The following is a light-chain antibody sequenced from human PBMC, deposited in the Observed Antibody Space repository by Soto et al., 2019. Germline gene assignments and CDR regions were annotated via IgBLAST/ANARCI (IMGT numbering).Light chain of an antibody. CDR1: SSDVGGYNY. J-gene: IGLJ1*01. CDR3: SAYTSSITSYV. CDR2: EVS. Sequence: QSVLTQPASVSGSPGQSITISCTGTSSDVGGYNYVSWYQQHPGKAPKLMIYEVSKRPSRVSNRFSGSKSGTTASLTISGLRAEDEADYYCSAYTSSITSYVFGTGTKLTVL. V-gene: IGLV2-14*01.